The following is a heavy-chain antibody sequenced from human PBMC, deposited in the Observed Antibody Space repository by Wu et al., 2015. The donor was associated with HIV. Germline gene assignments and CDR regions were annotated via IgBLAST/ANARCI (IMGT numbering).Heavy chain of an antibody. CDR2: INPDSGDT. J-gene: IGHJ6*03. CDR1: GYTFTAYY. D-gene: IGHD3-3*01. CDR3: ARDWQFQVTFGDYYMDI. V-gene: IGHV1-2*02. Sequence: QVQLVQSGTEMKKSGASVKVSCWTSGYTFTAYYIHWVRQAPGRGLQWMGWINPDSGDTKFAQTFQGRATVTRDTSTNTVNLFLAGLRSNDTATYYCARDWQFQVTFGDYYMDIWGNGTTVIVS.